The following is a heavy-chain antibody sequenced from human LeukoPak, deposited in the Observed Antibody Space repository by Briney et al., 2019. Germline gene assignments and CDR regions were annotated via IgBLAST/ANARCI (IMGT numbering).Heavy chain of an antibody. CDR1: GGTFSSYA. J-gene: IGHJ4*02. CDR3: ARAPTIGGNVGY. V-gene: IGHV1-69*05. Sequence: SSVKVSCKASGGTFSSYAISWVRQAPGQGLEWMGRIIPIFGTANYAQKFQGRVTITTDESTSTAYMELSSLRSEDTAVYYCARAPTIGGNVGYRGQGTLVTVSS. CDR2: IIPIFGTA. D-gene: IGHD4-23*01.